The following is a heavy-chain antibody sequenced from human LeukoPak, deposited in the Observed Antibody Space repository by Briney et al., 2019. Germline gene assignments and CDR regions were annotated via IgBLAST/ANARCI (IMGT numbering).Heavy chain of an antibody. D-gene: IGHD3-10*01. CDR1: EFTFSSYS. CDR3: VRFRYYGSGSYGDY. CDR2: ISRSSDYT. V-gene: IGHV3-21*01. Sequence: GGSLRLSCAASEFTFSSYSMNWVRQAPGKGLEWVSSISRSSDYTYYADSVKGRFTISRDNAKNSLYLQMNSLRAEDTAVYYCVRFRYYGSGSYGDYWGQGTLVTVSS. J-gene: IGHJ4*02.